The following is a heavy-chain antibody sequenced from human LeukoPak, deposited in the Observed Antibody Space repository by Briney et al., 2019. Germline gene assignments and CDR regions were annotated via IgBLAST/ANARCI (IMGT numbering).Heavy chain of an antibody. CDR3: TIVPRPIVGAIDY. V-gene: IGHV3-15*01. CDR2: IKSKTDGGTT. J-gene: IGHJ4*02. CDR1: GFTFSNAW. D-gene: IGHD1-26*01. Sequence: GGSLRLSCAASGFTFSNAWMSWVRQAPGKGLEWVGRIKSKTDGGTTDYAAPVKGRFTISRDDSKNTLYLQMNSLKTEDTAVYYCTIVPRPIVGAIDYWGQGTLVTVSS.